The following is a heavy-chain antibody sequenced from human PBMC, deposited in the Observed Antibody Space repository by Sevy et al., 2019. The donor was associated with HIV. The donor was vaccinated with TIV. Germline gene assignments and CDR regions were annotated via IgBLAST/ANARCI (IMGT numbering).Heavy chain of an antibody. J-gene: IGHJ4*02. CDR1: GFTFSSYA. CDR3: ARDHSSGWDY. Sequence: GSLRLSCAASGFTFSSYAMHWVRQAPGKGLEGVAVISYDGSNKYYADSVKGRFTISRDNSKNTLYLQMNSLRAEDTAVYYCARDHSSGWDYWGQGTLVTVSS. V-gene: IGHV3-30-3*01. CDR2: ISYDGSNK. D-gene: IGHD3-22*01.